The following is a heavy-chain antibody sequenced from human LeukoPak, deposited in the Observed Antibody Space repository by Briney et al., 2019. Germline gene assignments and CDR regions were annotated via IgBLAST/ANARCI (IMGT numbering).Heavy chain of an antibody. CDR3: AGGPGTLSFYYYYGMDV. Sequence: ASVKVSCKASGYTFTSYDINWVRQATGQGLEWMGWMNPNSGNTGYAQKFQGRVTMTRNTSISTAYMELSSLRSEDTAVYYCAGGPGTLSFYYYYGMDVWGQGTTVTVSS. V-gene: IGHV1-8*01. CDR1: GYTFTSYD. J-gene: IGHJ6*02. D-gene: IGHD3-16*02. CDR2: MNPNSGNT.